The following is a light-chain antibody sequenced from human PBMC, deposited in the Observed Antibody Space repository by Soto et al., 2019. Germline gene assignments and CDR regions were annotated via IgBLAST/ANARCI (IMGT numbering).Light chain of an antibody. CDR1: QSISNW. CDR2: KAS. J-gene: IGKJ5*01. Sequence: DIQMTQSPSTLSASVGDRVTITCRASQSISNWLAWYQQKPGRAPNLLIYKASSLESGVPSRFSGGGSGTEFTLTISSLQPDDFATYYCQQYNVFPITFGQGTRLEI. V-gene: IGKV1-5*03. CDR3: QQYNVFPIT.